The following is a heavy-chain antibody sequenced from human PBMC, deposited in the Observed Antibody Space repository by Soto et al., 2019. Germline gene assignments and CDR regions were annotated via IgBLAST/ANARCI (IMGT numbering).Heavy chain of an antibody. CDR2: ISYDGSNK. V-gene: IGHV3-30*18. CDR1: GFTFTNYA. Sequence: GGSLRLSCAASGFTFTNYAMHWVRQAPGKGLEWVSIISYDGSNKYYADPVKGRFTISRDNSKNTLYLQMNSLRAEDTAVYYCAKTRGYEPYYYGLDVWGQGTMVTVSS. J-gene: IGHJ6*02. CDR3: AKTRGYEPYYYGLDV. D-gene: IGHD5-12*01.